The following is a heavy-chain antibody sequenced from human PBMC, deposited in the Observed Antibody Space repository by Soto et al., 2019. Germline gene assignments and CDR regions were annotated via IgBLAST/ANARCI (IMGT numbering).Heavy chain of an antibody. CDR1: GGSISSYY. CDR3: ARDLGPQVGTAAAGRFDP. CDR2: IYYSGST. Sequence: PSETLSLTCTVSGGSISSYYWSWIRQPPGKGLEWIGHIYYSGSTNYNPSLKSRVTISVDTSKNQFSLKLSSVTAADTAVYYCARDLGPQVGTAAAGRFDPWGQGTLVTVSS. V-gene: IGHV4-59*01. J-gene: IGHJ5*02. D-gene: IGHD6-13*01.